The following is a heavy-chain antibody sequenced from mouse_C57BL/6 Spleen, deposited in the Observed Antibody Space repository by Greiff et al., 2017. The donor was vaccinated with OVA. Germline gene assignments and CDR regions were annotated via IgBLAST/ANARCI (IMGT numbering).Heavy chain of an antibody. CDR1: GYTFTSYW. CDR2: IDPSDSYT. V-gene: IGHV1-69*01. CDR3: AREGGY. J-gene: IGHJ2*01. Sequence: QVQLQQPGAELVTPGASVKLSCKASGYTFTSYWMPWVKQRPGQGLEWIGEIDPSDSYTNYNQKFKGKSTLTVDKSSSTAYMQLSSLTSEDSAVYYCAREGGYWGQGTTLTVSS.